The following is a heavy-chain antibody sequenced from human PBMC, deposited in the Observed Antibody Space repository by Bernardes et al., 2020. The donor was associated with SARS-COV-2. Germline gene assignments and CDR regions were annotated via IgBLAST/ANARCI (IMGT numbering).Heavy chain of an antibody. V-gene: IGHV6-1*01. D-gene: IGHD6-6*01. CDR1: GDSVSNNSAA. CDR3: ARDYSSSSDFDY. CDR2: TYYRSKWYY. J-gene: IGHJ4*02. Sequence: QTLSLTCAISGDSVSNNSAAWNWIRQSPSRGLEWLGRTYYRSKWYYGYAVSVKGRININPDTSKNHFYLQLNSVTPEDTAVYFCARDYSSSSDFDYWGQGTLVTVSS.